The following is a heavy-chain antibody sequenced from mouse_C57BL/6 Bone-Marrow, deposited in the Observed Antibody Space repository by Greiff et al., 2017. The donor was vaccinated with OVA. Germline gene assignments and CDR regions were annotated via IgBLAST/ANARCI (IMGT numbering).Heavy chain of an antibody. CDR1: GFTFSSYA. V-gene: IGHV5-4*03. D-gene: IGHD1-1*01. CDR2: ISDGGSYT. J-gene: IGHJ3*01. Sequence: DVKLVESGGGLVKPGGSLKLSCAASGFTFSSYAMSWVRQTPEKRLEWVATISDGGSYTYYPDNVKGRFTISRDNAKNNLYLQMSHLKSEDTAMYYCARSDYYGSSAWFAYWGQGTLGTVSA. CDR3: ARSDYYGSSAWFAY.